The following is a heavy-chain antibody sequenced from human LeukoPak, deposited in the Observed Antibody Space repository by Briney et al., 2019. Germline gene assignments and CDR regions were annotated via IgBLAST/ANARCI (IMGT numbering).Heavy chain of an antibody. CDR2: INTNTENP. D-gene: IGHD1-14*01. V-gene: IGHV7-4-1*02. CDR1: GYTFTSYT. CDR3: ARKKVEPDRYFDY. J-gene: IGHJ4*02. Sequence: ASVKVSCKASGYTFTSYTRNWVRQAPGQGLEWMGWINTNTENPTYAQGFTGRFVFSLDTSVSTAYLQISSLKAEDTAVYYCARKKVEPDRYFDYWGQGTLVTVSS.